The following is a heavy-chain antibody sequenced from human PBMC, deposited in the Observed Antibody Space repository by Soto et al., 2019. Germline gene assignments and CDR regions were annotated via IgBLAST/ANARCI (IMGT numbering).Heavy chain of an antibody. CDR2: INAGXRHT. CDR1: GCTFTRYA. V-gene: IGHV1-3*01. Sequence: GXSVKVSCKASGCTFTRYAMHWVRQAPGQRLERMGXINAGXRHTKYSQKFXXRVPINRXXYASTAYMELSSMRSEDTAVYYCARDLGGWPDYWGQGTLVTVSS. D-gene: IGHD2-15*01. J-gene: IGHJ4*02. CDR3: ARDLGGWPDY.